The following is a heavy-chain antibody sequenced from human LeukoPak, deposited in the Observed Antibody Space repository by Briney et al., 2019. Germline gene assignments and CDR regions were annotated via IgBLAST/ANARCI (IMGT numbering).Heavy chain of an antibody. CDR2: FDPEGGET. J-gene: IGHJ4*02. Sequence: ASVKVSCKVSGYTLTELSMHWVRQAPGKGLEWMGGFDPEGGETIYAQKFQGRITMTEDTSTDTAYMELSSLRSEDTAVYYCATDYDSGSYDFDYWGQGTLVTVSS. D-gene: IGHD1-26*01. CDR3: ATDYDSGSYDFDY. V-gene: IGHV1-24*01. CDR1: GYTLTELS.